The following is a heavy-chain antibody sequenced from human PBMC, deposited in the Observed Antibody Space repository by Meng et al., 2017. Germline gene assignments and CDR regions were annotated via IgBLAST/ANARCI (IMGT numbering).Heavy chain of an antibody. CDR2: IYYSGST. D-gene: IGHD1-26*01. Sequence: SETLSLTCTVSGGSISSSSYYGGWIRQPPGKGLEWIGSIYYSGSTYYNPSPKSRVTISVDRSKNQFSLKLSSVTAADTAVYYCARGAVGATGGVAFDIWGQGTMVTVSS. CDR1: GGSISSSSYY. V-gene: IGHV4-39*07. CDR3: ARGAVGATGGVAFDI. J-gene: IGHJ3*02.